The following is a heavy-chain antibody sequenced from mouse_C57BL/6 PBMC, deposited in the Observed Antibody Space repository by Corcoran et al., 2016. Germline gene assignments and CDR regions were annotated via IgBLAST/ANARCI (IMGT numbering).Heavy chain of an antibody. Sequence: QVQLQQSGPELVKPGASVKISCKASGYTFTDYYINWVKQRPGQGLEWIGWIFPGSGSTYYNEKFKGKATLTVDKSSSTDYMLLSSLTSEDSAVYFCARSLRDSSGLFDYWGQGTTLTVSS. D-gene: IGHD3-2*02. V-gene: IGHV1-75*01. J-gene: IGHJ2*01. CDR3: ARSLRDSSGLFDY. CDR1: GYTFTDYY. CDR2: IFPGSGST.